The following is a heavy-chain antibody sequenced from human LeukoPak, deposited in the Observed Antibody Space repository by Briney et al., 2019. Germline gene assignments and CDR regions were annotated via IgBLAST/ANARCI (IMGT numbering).Heavy chain of an antibody. Sequence: PSETLSLTCAVYGGSFSGYYWSWIRQPPGKGLEWIGEINHSGSTNYNPSLKSRVTISVDTSKNQFSLKLSSVTAADTAVYYCARLRSNYYDSSVYYSRYFQHWGQGTLVTVSS. J-gene: IGHJ1*01. V-gene: IGHV4-34*01. CDR2: INHSGST. D-gene: IGHD3-22*01. CDR3: ARLRSNYYDSSVYYSRYFQH. CDR1: GGSFSGYY.